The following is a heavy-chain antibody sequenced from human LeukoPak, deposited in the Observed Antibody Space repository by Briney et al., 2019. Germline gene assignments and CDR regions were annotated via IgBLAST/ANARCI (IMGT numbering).Heavy chain of an antibody. V-gene: IGHV4-4*07. CDR3: ARDATPSFYCSSTSCRDRAFDI. CDR2: IYTSGST. J-gene: IGHJ3*02. D-gene: IGHD2-2*01. CDR1: GGSISSYY. Sequence: SETLSLTCTVSGGSISSYYWSWIRQPAGKGLEWIGRIYTSGSTNYNPSLKSRVTMSVDTSKSQFSLKLSSVTAADTAVYYCARDATPSFYCSSTSCRDRAFDIWGQGTMVTVSS.